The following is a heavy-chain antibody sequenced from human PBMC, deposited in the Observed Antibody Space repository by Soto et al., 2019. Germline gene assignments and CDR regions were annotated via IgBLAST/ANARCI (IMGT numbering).Heavy chain of an antibody. V-gene: IGHV4-4*07. Sequence: SETLSLTCTVSGGSISSYYWSWIRQPAGKGLEWIGRIYTSGSTNYNPSLKSRVTMSVDTSKNQFSLKLSSVTAADTAVYYCARDGNWNYVGYYYGMDVWGQGTTVTVSS. CDR2: IYTSGST. D-gene: IGHD1-7*01. CDR1: GGSISSYY. J-gene: IGHJ6*02. CDR3: ARDGNWNYVGYYYGMDV.